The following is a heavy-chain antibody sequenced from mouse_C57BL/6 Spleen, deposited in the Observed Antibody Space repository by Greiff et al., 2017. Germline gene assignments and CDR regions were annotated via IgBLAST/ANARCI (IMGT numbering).Heavy chain of an antibody. CDR2: IDPSDSYT. Sequence: QVQLQQPGAELVMPGASVKLSCKASGYTFTSYWMHWVKQRPGQGLEWIGEIDPSDSYTNYNQKFKGKSTLTVDKSSSTAYMQLSSLTSEDSAVYYCARREAPFWYFDVWGTGTTVTVSS. V-gene: IGHV1-69*01. J-gene: IGHJ1*03. CDR1: GYTFTSYW. CDR3: ARREAPFWYFDV.